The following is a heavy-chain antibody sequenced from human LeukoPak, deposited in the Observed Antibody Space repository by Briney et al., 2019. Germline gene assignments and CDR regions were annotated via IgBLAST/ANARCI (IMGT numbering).Heavy chain of an antibody. D-gene: IGHD5-18*01. CDR3: ARRASTERGHSYGLDY. Sequence: GGSLRLSCTASGFTFGDYAMNWVRQAPGKGLEWVSSISFSGNYIYYADSVRGRITLSRDNAKNSLFLQMNSLRAEDTAVYYCARRASTERGHSYGLDYWGQGTLVTVSS. CDR1: GFTFGDYA. CDR2: ISFSGNYI. V-gene: IGHV3-21*01. J-gene: IGHJ4*02.